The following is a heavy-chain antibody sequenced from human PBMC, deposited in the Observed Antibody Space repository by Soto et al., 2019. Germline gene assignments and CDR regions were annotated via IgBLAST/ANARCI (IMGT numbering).Heavy chain of an antibody. Sequence: SETVSLTCTVSGGSISIGGYYWSWILQHPGKGLEWIGYIYYSGSTYYNPSLKSRVTISVDTSKNQFSLKLSSVTAADTAVYYCARDRDWSGYQHFDYWGQGTLVTVSS. J-gene: IGHJ4*02. V-gene: IGHV4-31*03. D-gene: IGHD3-3*01. CDR1: GGSISIGGYY. CDR2: IYYSGST. CDR3: ARDRDWSGYQHFDY.